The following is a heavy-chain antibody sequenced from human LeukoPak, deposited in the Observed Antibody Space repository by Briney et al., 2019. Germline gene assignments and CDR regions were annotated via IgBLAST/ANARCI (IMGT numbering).Heavy chain of an antibody. J-gene: IGHJ5*02. D-gene: IGHD4-11*01. CDR1: GFTFSSYA. CDR3: AKGGVYSKNWFDP. V-gene: IGHV3-23*01. CDR2: ISGSGGST. Sequence: GGSLRPSCAASGFTFSSYAMSWVRQAPGKGLEWVSAISGSGGSTYYADSVKGRFTISRDNPKNTLYLQMNSLRAEDTAVYYCAKGGVYSKNWFDPWGQGTLVTVSS.